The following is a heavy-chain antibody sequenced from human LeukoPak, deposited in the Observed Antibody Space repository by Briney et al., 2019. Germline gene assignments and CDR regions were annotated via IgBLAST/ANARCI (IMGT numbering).Heavy chain of an antibody. CDR3: ARLGYYDSSGYYEDTFAFDI. J-gene: IGHJ3*02. D-gene: IGHD3-22*01. V-gene: IGHV4-59*08. CDR2: IYYSGST. CDR1: GGSISSYY. Sequence: PSETLSLTCTVSGGSISSYYWSWIRQPPGKGLDWIGYIYYSGSTNYNPSLKSRVTISVDTSKNQFSLKLSSVTAADTAVHYCARLGYYDSSGYYEDTFAFDIWGQGTMVTVSS.